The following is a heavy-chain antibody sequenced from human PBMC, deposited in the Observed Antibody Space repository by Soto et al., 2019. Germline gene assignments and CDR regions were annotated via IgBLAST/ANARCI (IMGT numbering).Heavy chain of an antibody. CDR2: IYYSGST. CDR3: ARDGGYCSGGSCYSWWFDP. D-gene: IGHD2-15*01. Sequence: PSETLSLTCTVSGGSISSGGYYWSWIRQHPGKGLEWIGYIYYSGSTYYNPSLKSRVTISVDTSKNQFSLKLSSVTAADTAVYYCARDGGYCSGGSCYSWWFDPWGQGTLVTVSS. CDR1: GGSISSGGYY. J-gene: IGHJ5*02. V-gene: IGHV4-31*03.